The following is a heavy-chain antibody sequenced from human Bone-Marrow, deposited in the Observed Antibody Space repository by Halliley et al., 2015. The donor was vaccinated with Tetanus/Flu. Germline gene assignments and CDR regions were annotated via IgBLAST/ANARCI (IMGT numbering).Heavy chain of an antibody. CDR2: TYYRSKWYS. Sequence: GLVKPSQTLSLTCGISGDSVSSNRAAWNWIRQSPSRGLEWLGRTYYRSKWYSDYAVSVTGRMTINPDTSKNQFSLQLSSVTPEDTVVYFCASQFVILPGSKGAFDVWGQGTVVTVSS. J-gene: IGHJ3*01. V-gene: IGHV6-1*01. D-gene: IGHD2-2*01. CDR3: ASQFVILPGSKGAFDV. CDR1: GDSVSSNRAA.